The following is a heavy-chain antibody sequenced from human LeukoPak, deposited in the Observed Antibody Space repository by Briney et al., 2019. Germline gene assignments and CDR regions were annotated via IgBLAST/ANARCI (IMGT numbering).Heavy chain of an antibody. J-gene: IGHJ4*02. CDR2: IYYSGNT. CDR3: ARGGYSYFDY. Sequence: SQTLSLTCTVSGGSISSGGYYWSWIRRHPGKGLEWIGYIYYSGNTYYNPSLKSRVTISVDTSKNQFSLKLSSVTAADTAVYYCARGGYSYFDYWGQGTLVTVSS. V-gene: IGHV4-31*03. D-gene: IGHD5-18*01. CDR1: GGSISSGGYY.